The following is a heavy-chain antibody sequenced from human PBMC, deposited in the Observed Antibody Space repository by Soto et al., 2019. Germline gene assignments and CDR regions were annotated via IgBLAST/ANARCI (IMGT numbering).Heavy chain of an antibody. CDR1: GGTFSSYA. CDR2: IIPIFGTA. J-gene: IGHJ6*02. Sequence: QVQLVQSGAEVKKPGSSVKVSCKASGGTFSSYAISWVRQAPGQGLEWMGGIIPIFGTANYAQKFQGRVTMTADESTSTAYMELSSLRSEDTAVYYCARVRDCSGGSCDLPPYYGMDVWGQGTTVTVSS. CDR3: ARVRDCSGGSCDLPPYYGMDV. D-gene: IGHD2-15*01. V-gene: IGHV1-69*01.